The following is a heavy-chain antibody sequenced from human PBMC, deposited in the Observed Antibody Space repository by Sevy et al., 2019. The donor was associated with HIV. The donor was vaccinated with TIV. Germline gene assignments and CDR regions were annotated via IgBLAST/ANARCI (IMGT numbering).Heavy chain of an antibody. Sequence: ASVKVSCKASAFTFSTSAVQWVRQSRGQRLEWIGWIVVGSGSTNYAQKFQGRVTFTRDMSTNTAYMEMSSLRSDDTAVYYCAATTDTIFGVLLMNNWFDPWGQGTLVTVSS. V-gene: IGHV1-58*01. CDR1: AFTFSTSA. CDR2: IVVGSGST. D-gene: IGHD3-3*01. CDR3: AATTDTIFGVLLMNNWFDP. J-gene: IGHJ5*02.